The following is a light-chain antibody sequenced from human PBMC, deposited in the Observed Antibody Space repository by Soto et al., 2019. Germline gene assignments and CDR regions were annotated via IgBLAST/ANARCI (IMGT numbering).Light chain of an antibody. CDR2: KNN. CDR3: AAWDDSLHGVA. V-gene: IGLV1-44*01. CDR1: TSNIGSNA. J-gene: IGLJ3*02. Sequence: QSVLTQPPSASGTPGQSVTLSCSGSTSNIGSNAVNWYQQLPGTAPKLLIYKNNQRPSGVPDRFSGSKFGTPASLAISGLQSEDEADYHCAAWDDSLHGVAFGGGTQLTVL.